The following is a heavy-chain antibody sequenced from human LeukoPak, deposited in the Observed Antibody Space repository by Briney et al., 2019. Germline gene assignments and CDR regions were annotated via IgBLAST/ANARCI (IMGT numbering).Heavy chain of an antibody. V-gene: IGHV3-21*01. Sequence: SGGSLRLSCAASGFTFSSYSMNWVRQAPGKGLEWVSSISSSSSYIYYADSVKGRFTISRDNAKNSLYLQMNSLRAEDTAVYYCARDRSQAAAGGVYNWFDPWGQGTLVTVSS. CDR2: ISSSSSYI. J-gene: IGHJ5*02. CDR1: GFTFSSYS. CDR3: ARDRSQAAAGGVYNWFDP. D-gene: IGHD6-13*01.